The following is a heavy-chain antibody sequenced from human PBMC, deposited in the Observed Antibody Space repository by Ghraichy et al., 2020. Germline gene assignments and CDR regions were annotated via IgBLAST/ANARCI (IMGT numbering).Heavy chain of an antibody. V-gene: IGHV3-7*01. CDR2: IKEDGSKK. D-gene: IGHD3-9*01. CDR3: AKDDWGPSY. J-gene: IGHJ4*02. CDR1: GFTFSRAW. Sequence: GESLRLSCAASGFTFSRAWMSWVRQAPGKGLEWVANIKEDGSKKYYVDSVKGRFTISRDNARNSLYLQMDSLKAEDTAVYFCAKDDWGPSYWGQGTLVTVSS.